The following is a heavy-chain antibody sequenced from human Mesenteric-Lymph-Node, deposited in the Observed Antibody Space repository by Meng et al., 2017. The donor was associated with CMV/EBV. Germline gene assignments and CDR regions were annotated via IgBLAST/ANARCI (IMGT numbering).Heavy chain of an antibody. D-gene: IGHD2-8*01. V-gene: IGHV4-59*01. Sequence: GSLRLSCAASGFTFSSYAMHWVRQAPGKGLEWVAYISYSGNTNSNPSLKSRVSISADAAKNLFSLRLTSVTTADTAVYYCARGWADIRLSGVMDLWGQGTTVTVSS. CDR1: GFTFSSYA. CDR2: ISYSGNT. J-gene: IGHJ6*02. CDR3: ARGWADIRLSGVMDL.